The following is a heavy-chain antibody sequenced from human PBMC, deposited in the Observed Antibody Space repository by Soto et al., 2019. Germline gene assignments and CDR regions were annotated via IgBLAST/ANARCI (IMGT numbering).Heavy chain of an antibody. CDR3: ARDPLRQHYQYGMDV. D-gene: IGHD3-10*01. CDR2: INGHNGDT. CDR1: GYALSNSG. J-gene: IGHJ6*02. V-gene: IGHV1-18*01. Sequence: QVQLVQSGAEVKKPGASVKVSCKAPGYALSNSGITWVRQAPGQGLEWMGWINGHNGDTNYAQKLQGRVSMTTDTPTSTANMELRSLRSDDTAVYYCARDPLRQHYQYGMDVWGQGTTVTVSS.